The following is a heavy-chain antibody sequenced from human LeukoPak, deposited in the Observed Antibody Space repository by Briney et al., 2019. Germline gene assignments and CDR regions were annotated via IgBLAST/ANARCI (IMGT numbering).Heavy chain of an antibody. D-gene: IGHD3-10*01. CDR3: ARAGPMVRGNYYYYMDV. J-gene: IGHJ6*03. CDR1: GGSISRSSYY. Sequence: PSETLSLTCTVSGGSISRSSYYWGWIRQPPGKGLEWIGSIHYSGSTYYNPSLKSRVTISVDTSKNQFSLKLSSVTAADTAVYYCARAGPMVRGNYYYYMDVWGKGTTVTISS. CDR2: IHYSGST. V-gene: IGHV4-39*07.